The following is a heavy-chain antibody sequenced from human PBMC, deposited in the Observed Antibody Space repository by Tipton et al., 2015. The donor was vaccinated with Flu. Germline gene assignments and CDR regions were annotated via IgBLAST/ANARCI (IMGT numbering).Heavy chain of an antibody. J-gene: IGHJ5*02. CDR1: GYSISSGYY. CDR2: IYHSGST. D-gene: IGHD2-15*01. CDR3: ARRYCSGGSCVTGWFDP. Sequence: TLSLTCAVSGYSISSGYYWGWIRQPPGKGLEWIGSIYHSGSTYYNPSLKSRVTISVDTSKNQFSLKLSSVTAADTAVYYRARRYCSGGSCVTGWFDPWGQGPLASVSS. V-gene: IGHV4-38-2*01.